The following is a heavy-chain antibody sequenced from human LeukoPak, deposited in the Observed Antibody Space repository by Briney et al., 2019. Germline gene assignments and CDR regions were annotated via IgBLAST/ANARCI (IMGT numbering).Heavy chain of an antibody. Sequence: PGGSLRLSCAASGFTFGGYWMSWVRQAPGKGLEWVANIKQDGREKNYVDSVKGRFTISRDNAKNSLYLQMNSLGAEDTAVYYCAKGFGELSWGQGALVTVSS. V-gene: IGHV3-7*04. CDR3: AKGFGELS. CDR2: IKQDGREK. J-gene: IGHJ5*02. CDR1: GFTFGGYW. D-gene: IGHD3-10*01.